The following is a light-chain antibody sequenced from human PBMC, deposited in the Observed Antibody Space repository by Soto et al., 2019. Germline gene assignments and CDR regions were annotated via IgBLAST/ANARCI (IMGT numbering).Light chain of an antibody. CDR1: SSDVGGHNS. V-gene: IGLV2-14*01. CDR3: TSYTSSSTYV. Sequence: QSVLKQPASVSGSHGQSSPSSCNGTSSDVGGHNSVSWYQQHPGKAPKLMIYNVSNRPSGVSNRFSGSKAGNTASLTISGLLAEDEADYYCTSYTSSSTYVFGAGTKVTVL. CDR2: NVS. J-gene: IGLJ1*01.